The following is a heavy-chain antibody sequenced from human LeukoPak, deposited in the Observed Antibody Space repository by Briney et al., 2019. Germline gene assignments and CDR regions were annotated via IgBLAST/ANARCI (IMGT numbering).Heavy chain of an antibody. Sequence: ASVKVSCKASGGTFSSYAISWVRQAPGQGLEWMGGIIPIFGTANYAQKFQGRVTITTDESTSTAHMELSSLRSEDTAVYYCARAQHIYRVPGYYYMDVWGKGTTVTVSS. D-gene: IGHD5-18*01. CDR3: ARAQHIYRVPGYYYMDV. J-gene: IGHJ6*03. CDR1: GGTFSSYA. V-gene: IGHV1-69*05. CDR2: IIPIFGTA.